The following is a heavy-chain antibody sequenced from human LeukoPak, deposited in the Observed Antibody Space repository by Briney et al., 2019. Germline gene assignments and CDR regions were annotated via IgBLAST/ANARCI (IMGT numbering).Heavy chain of an antibody. Sequence: SETLSLTCAVSGYSITSGYYWGWIRQPPGQGLEWIGRIYTSGSTNYNPSLKSRVTMSVDTSKNQFSLKLSSVTAADTAVYYCARDHRVWVTTSDYFDYWGQGTLVTVSS. CDR3: ARDHRVWVTTSDYFDY. V-gene: IGHV4-38-2*02. CDR2: IYTSGST. J-gene: IGHJ4*02. D-gene: IGHD4-17*01. CDR1: GYSITSGYY.